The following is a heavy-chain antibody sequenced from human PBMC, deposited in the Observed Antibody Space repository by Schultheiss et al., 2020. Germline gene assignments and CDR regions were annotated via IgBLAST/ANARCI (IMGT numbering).Heavy chain of an antibody. J-gene: IGHJ4*02. D-gene: IGHD4-17*01. V-gene: IGHV1-18*01. Sequence: ASVKVSCKASGFTFTNYAIHWVRQAPGQGLEWMGWINPNSGGTNYAQKFQGRVTMTTDTSTSTAYMDLRSLRSDDTAVYYCAREGDDYGDYESFDYWGQGTLGTVS. CDR1: GFTFTNYA. CDR2: INPNSGGT. CDR3: AREGDDYGDYESFDY.